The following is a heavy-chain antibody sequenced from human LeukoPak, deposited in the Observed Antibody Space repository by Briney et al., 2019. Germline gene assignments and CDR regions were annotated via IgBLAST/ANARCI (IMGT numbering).Heavy chain of an antibody. Sequence: GGSLRLSCAASGFTFSSYAMSWVRQAPGKGLEWVSTLSGSGGSAYYADSVKGRFTISRDNSKNTLYLQMNSLSAEDTAMYYCARDSTGWNYFDYWGQGTLVTVSS. J-gene: IGHJ4*02. CDR1: GFTFSSYA. V-gene: IGHV3-23*01. D-gene: IGHD6-19*01. CDR2: LSGSGGSA. CDR3: ARDSTGWNYFDY.